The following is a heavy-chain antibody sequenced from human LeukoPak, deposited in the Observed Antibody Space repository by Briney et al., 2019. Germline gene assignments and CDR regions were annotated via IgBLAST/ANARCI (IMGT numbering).Heavy chain of an antibody. CDR1: GYSFTSYW. Sequence: GESLKISCKGSGYSFTSYWIGWVRQMPGKGLEWMGIIYPGDSDTRYSPSFQGQVTIPADKSISTAYLQWSSLKASDTAMYYCARHGSGYPKYGAFDIWGQGTMVTVSS. D-gene: IGHD3-22*01. J-gene: IGHJ3*02. CDR3: ARHGSGYPKYGAFDI. CDR2: IYPGDSDT. V-gene: IGHV5-51*01.